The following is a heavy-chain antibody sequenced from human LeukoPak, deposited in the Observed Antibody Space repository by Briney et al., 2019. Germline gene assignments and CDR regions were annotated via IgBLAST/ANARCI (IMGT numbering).Heavy chain of an antibody. CDR3: ARDLAYCGGDCYGS. D-gene: IGHD2-21*02. J-gene: IGHJ5*02. CDR1: GFIVSNNY. Sequence: GGSLRLSCAASGFIVSNNYMSWVRQPPGKGLEWVSVIYSGGSKYYADSVKGRFTISRDNSKNTLYLQMNSLRAEDTAVYYCARDLAYCGGDCYGSWGQGTLVTVSS. CDR2: IYSGGSK. V-gene: IGHV3-53*05.